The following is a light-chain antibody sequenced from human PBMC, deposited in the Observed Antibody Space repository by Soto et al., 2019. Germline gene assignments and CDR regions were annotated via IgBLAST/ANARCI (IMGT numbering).Light chain of an antibody. CDR2: AAT. V-gene: IGKV3-20*01. Sequence: EVVLTQSPGTLSLSPGERATLSCRASQSVGSNFVAWYQQKTGQPPSHLIYAATARATGVPDRFSGSGSGTDFTLTISSLEPEDSAVYFCQQYGSSYTFGQGTRLELK. J-gene: IGKJ2*01. CDR1: QSVGSNF. CDR3: QQYGSSYT.